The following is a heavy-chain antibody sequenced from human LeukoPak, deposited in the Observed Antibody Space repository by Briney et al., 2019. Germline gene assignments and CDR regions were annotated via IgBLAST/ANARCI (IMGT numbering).Heavy chain of an antibody. Sequence: PGRSLRLSCAASGFTFDDYAMHWVRHATGKGLEWVSGISWNSGSIVYADSVKGRFTISRDNAKNSLYPQMNSLRAEDTALLYCAKDRGGFDVEDQAHYYYYGMYVWGHEATVSVSS. CDR3: AKDRGGFDVEDQAHYYYYGMYV. CDR1: GFTFDDYA. J-gene: IGHJ6*01. V-gene: IGHV3-9*01. D-gene: IGHD2-15*01. CDR2: ISWNSGSI.